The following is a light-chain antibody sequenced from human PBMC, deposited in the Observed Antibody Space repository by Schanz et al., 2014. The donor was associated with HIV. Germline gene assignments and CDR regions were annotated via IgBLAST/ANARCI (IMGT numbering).Light chain of an antibody. CDR3: LQYNDDVYT. CDR1: QSISGR. V-gene: IGKV1-5*03. CDR2: EPS. Sequence: DIQMTQSPSTLSASVGDRITITCRASQSISGRLAWYQQKPGEAPNLLISEPSTLEFGVPPRCSGSGSGTEFTLTTTSLQPGDFDSEDGLQYNDDVYTFGQGTKLESK. J-gene: IGKJ2*01.